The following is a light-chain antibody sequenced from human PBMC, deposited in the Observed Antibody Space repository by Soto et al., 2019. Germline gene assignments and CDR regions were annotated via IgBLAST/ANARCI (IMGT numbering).Light chain of an antibody. Sequence: DIQMTQSPSTLSASVGDRVTITCRASQSTSNWLAWYQQKPGKAPKLLVYKASRLENGVASTFSGSGSGTKFTLTISSLQPDDFATYYCQQYNDFSGTFGQGTKVEIK. CDR2: KAS. CDR3: QQYNDFSGT. J-gene: IGKJ1*01. V-gene: IGKV1-5*03. CDR1: QSTSNW.